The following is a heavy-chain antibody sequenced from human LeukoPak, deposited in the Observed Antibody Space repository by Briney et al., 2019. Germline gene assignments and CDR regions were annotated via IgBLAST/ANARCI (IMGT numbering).Heavy chain of an antibody. V-gene: IGHV1-3*01. CDR2: INAGNGNT. D-gene: IGHD6-19*01. J-gene: IGHJ5*02. CDR1: GYTFTSYA. CDR3: ARDLGSSGWWDWFDP. Sequence: GRSLRLSCAASGYTFTSYAMHWVRQAPGQRLEWMGWINAGNGNTKYSQKFQGRVTITRDTSASTAYMELSSLRSEDTAVYYCARDLGSSGWWDWFDPWGQGTLVTVSS.